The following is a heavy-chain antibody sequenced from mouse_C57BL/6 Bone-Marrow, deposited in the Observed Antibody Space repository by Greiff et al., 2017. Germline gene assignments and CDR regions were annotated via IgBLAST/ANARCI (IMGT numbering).Heavy chain of an antibody. CDR2: ISSGSSTI. D-gene: IGHD4-1*01. CDR3: ARPSGTTLYYAMDY. J-gene: IGHJ4*01. V-gene: IGHV5-17*01. CDR1: GFTFSDYG. Sequence: EVKLVESGGGLVKPGGSLKLSCAASGFTFSDYGMHWVRQAPEKGLEWVAYISSGSSTIYYADTVKGRFTISRDNAKNTLFLQMTSLRSEDTAMYYCARPSGTTLYYAMDYWGQGTSVTVSS.